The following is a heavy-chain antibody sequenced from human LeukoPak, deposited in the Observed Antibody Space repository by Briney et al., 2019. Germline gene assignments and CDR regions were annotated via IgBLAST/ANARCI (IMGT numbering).Heavy chain of an antibody. D-gene: IGHD6-13*01. J-gene: IGHJ5*02. CDR2: V. Sequence: GGSLRLSCAASGFTIRTYALSWVRQAPGRGLEWVSAVYADSVKGRFTISSDNSKDTLYLQMTGLRAEDTAVYYFARLSSSSAGSFSWSRGTLVTVSS. CDR3: ARLSSSSAGSFS. CDR1: GFTIRTYA. V-gene: IGHV3-23*01.